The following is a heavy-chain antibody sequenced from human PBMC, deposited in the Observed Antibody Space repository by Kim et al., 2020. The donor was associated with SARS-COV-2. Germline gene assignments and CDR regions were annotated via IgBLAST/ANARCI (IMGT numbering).Heavy chain of an antibody. J-gene: IGHJ4*02. Sequence: GESLKISCKGFGYSFTSYWIGWVRQMPGKGLEWMGIIYFGDSDTRHSAFFQGQVTNSADKSISTAYLQWSGLKGSDAAMYYCARRESSSWYGDYFDYWGQRPLDTVSS. D-gene: IGHD6-13*01. CDR2: IYFGDSDT. V-gene: IGHV5-51*01. CDR3: ARRESSSWYGDYFDY. CDR1: GYSFTSYW.